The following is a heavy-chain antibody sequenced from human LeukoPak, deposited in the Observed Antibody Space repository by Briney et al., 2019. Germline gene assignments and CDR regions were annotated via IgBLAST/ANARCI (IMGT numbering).Heavy chain of an antibody. CDR3: AREVTLRF. D-gene: IGHD2-21*02. CDR2: INPNNGVT. Sequence: ASVRVSCKASEDTFTGYYIHWVRQAPGQGLEWMGWINPNNGVTHYAQKFHDRVTMTRDTSITTAYMELNRLTSDDTAVYYCAREVTLRFWGQGTLLTVSS. CDR1: EDTFTGYY. J-gene: IGHJ4*02. V-gene: IGHV1-2*02.